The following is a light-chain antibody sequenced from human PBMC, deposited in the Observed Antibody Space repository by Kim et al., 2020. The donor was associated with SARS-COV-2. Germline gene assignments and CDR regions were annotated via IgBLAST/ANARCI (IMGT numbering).Light chain of an antibody. Sequence: ASVGDRVTITCQAIQYSTKYLNWYLQKPGKTPKLLIYDVSNLERGVPSRFSGAGFGTNFTFTISSLHPEDAATYFCQQYANLPITFGQGTRLEIK. V-gene: IGKV1-33*01. CDR2: DVS. CDR3: QQYANLPIT. J-gene: IGKJ5*01. CDR1: QYSTKY.